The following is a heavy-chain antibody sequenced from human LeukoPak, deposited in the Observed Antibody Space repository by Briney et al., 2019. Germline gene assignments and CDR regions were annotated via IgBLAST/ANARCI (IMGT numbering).Heavy chain of an antibody. J-gene: IGHJ4*02. CDR1: VYTFTGYY. V-gene: IGHV1-2*02. CDR2: INPNSGGT. CDR3: ARDLGWLLYGSFDY. D-gene: IGHD3/OR15-3a*01. Sequence: ASVKVSCKASVYTFTGYYMHWVRQAPGQGLEGMGWINPNSGGTNYAQKFQGRVTMTRDTSISTAYMELSRLRSDDTAVYYCARDLGWLLYGSFDYWGQGTLVTVSS.